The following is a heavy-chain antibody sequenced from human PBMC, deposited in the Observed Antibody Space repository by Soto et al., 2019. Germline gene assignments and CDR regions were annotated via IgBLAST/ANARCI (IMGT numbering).Heavy chain of an antibody. J-gene: IGHJ4*02. CDR3: SRGLDY. V-gene: IGHV4-4*02. CDR1: GGSISSSNW. Sequence: QVQLQESGPGLVKPSGTLSLTCAVSGGSISSSNWWNWVRQPPGKGLEWIGEIYYSGSTNYNPSLLRXXTISVDKSKNQFSLKLSSVTAADTAVYYCSRGLDYWGQGTLVTVSS. CDR2: IYYSGST.